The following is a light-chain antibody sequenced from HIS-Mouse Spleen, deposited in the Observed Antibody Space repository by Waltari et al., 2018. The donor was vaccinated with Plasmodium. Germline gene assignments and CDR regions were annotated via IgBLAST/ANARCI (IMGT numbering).Light chain of an antibody. CDR3: QQSYSYPRT. Sequence: DVQMTQSPSPLSASLRLRVTITCRPSQSISSYLNWYQQKPGKAPKLLIYAASSLQSGVPSRFSGSGSGTDFTLTISSLQPEDFATYYCQQSYSYPRTFGQGTKVEIK. CDR2: AAS. V-gene: IGKV1-39*01. CDR1: QSISSY. J-gene: IGKJ1*01.